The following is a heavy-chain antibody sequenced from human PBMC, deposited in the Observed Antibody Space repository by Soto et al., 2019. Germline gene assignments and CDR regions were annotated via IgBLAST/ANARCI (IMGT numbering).Heavy chain of an antibody. Sequence: SETLSLTCTVSGGSISSGDYYWSWIRQPPGKGLEWIGYIYYSGSTYYNPSLKSRVTISVDTSKNQFSLKLSSVTAADTAVYYCARDQGGYNDWFDPWGQGTLVTVSS. J-gene: IGHJ5*02. CDR1: GGSISSGDYY. CDR2: IYYSGST. D-gene: IGHD5-18*01. CDR3: ARDQGGYNDWFDP. V-gene: IGHV4-30-4*01.